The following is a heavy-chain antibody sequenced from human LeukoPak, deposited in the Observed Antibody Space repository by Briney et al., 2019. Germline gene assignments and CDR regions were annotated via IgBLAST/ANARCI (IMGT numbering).Heavy chain of an antibody. CDR1: GGSISSSSYY. CDR2: IYYSGST. Sequence: PSETLSLTCTVSGGSISSSSYYWGWIRQPPGKGLEWIGSIYYSGSTYYNPSLKSRVTISVDTSKNQFSLKLSSVTAADTAVYYCARDHSVWGIAAAGPPIDYWGQGTLVTVSS. CDR3: ARDHSVWGIAAAGPPIDY. V-gene: IGHV4-39*07. J-gene: IGHJ4*02. D-gene: IGHD6-13*01.